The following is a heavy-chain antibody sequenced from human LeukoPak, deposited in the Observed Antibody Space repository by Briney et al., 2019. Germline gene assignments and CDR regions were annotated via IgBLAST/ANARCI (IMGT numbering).Heavy chain of an antibody. V-gene: IGHV3-23*01. CDR3: ARNYGGNYLYYFDY. D-gene: IGHD4-23*01. Sequence: GGSLTLSCEVSGFTFSRYAMSWVRQAPGKGLEWVSTISSTAATTYYADSVKGRFTISRDNSKNTLYLQMNSLKADDTAVHYCARNYGGNYLYYFDYWGQGTLVTVSS. J-gene: IGHJ4*02. CDR1: GFTFSRYA. CDR2: ISSTAATT.